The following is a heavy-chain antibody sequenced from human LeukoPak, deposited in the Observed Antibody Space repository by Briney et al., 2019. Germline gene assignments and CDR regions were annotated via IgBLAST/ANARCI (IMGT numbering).Heavy chain of an antibody. Sequence: GGSLRLSCAASGFTFSTYNMNWVRQAPGKGLEWVSYISSSSNNIYYAGSVKGRFTISRDNAKNSLYLQMNSLRAEDTAVYYCARDADIVVVVAALDYWGQGTLVTVSS. J-gene: IGHJ4*02. CDR3: ARDADIVVVVAALDY. D-gene: IGHD2-15*01. V-gene: IGHV3-48*04. CDR2: ISSSSNNI. CDR1: GFTFSTYN.